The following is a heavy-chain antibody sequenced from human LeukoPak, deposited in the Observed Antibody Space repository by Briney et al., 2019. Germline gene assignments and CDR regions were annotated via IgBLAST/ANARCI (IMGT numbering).Heavy chain of an antibody. Sequence: ASVKVSCKASGYTFTSYYMHWVREAPGQGLEWIGIINPSGGSTSYAQKFQGRVTMTRDTSTSTVYMELSSLRSEDTAVYYCETDSRYSYYFDYWGQGTLVTVSS. V-gene: IGHV1-46*01. D-gene: IGHD1-1*01. CDR1: GYTFTSYY. CDR2: INPSGGST. J-gene: IGHJ4*02. CDR3: ETDSRYSYYFDY.